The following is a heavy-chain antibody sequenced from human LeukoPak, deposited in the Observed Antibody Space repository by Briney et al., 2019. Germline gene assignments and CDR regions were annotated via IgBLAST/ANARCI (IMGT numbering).Heavy chain of an antibody. CDR1: GFTFSSYT. V-gene: IGHV3-23*01. J-gene: IGHJ4*02. D-gene: IGHD3-10*01. CDR3: AKNSGSYFLFDY. Sequence: GGSLRLSCAASGFTFSSYTMSWVRQAPGKGLEWVSAISGSGGSTYYADSVKGRFTISRDNSKNTLYLQMNSLRAEDTAVYYCAKNSGSYFLFDYWGQGTLVTVSS. CDR2: ISGSGGST.